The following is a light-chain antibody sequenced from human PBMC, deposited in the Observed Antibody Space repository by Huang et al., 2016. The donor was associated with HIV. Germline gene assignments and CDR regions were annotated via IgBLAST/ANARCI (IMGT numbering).Light chain of an antibody. V-gene: IGKV3-11*01. J-gene: IGKJ1*01. CDR2: DAS. Sequence: EIVLTQSPATLSLSPGERATLSCRASQSVSSYLAWYQQKPGQAPRLLIYDASNRANGSPARFSGSGAGTDFTLTISSLEPEDFAVYYCQQRTNWPTWTFGQGTKVEIK. CDR3: QQRTNWPTWT. CDR1: QSVSSY.